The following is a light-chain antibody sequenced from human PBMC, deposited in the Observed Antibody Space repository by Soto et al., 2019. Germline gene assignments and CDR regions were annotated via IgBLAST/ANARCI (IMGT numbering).Light chain of an antibody. Sequence: EIVLTQSPATLSLSPGERATLSCRARQSVSSYLAWYQQKPGQAPRLLIYDASNRATGIPARFSGSGYGTDFTLTISSLEPEDFAVYYCQQRSNWPPYTFGKGTKLEIK. J-gene: IGKJ2*01. CDR2: DAS. V-gene: IGKV3-11*01. CDR1: QSVSSY. CDR3: QQRSNWPPYT.